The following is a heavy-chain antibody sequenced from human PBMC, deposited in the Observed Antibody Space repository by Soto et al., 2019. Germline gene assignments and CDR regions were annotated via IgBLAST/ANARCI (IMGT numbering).Heavy chain of an antibody. CDR3: ARDRVTMIVVNGMDV. D-gene: IGHD3-22*01. V-gene: IGHV3-74*01. J-gene: IGHJ6*02. CDR2: INSDGSST. CDR1: GFTFSSYW. Sequence: EVQLVESGGGLVQPGGSLRLPCAASGFTFSSYWMHWVRQAPGKGLVWVSRINSDGSSTSYADSVKGRFTISRDNAKNTLYLQMNSLRAEDTAVYYCARDRVTMIVVNGMDVWGQGTTVTVSS.